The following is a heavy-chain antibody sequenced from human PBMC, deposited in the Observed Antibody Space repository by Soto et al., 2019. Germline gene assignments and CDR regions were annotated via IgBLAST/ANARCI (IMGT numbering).Heavy chain of an antibody. Sequence: SETLSLTCTVSGASISSSYWSWIRQSPERGLEWIAYVYHTGATNYNPSLKSRVTISLDTSKGQFSLNLTSLTTADTAVYFCARGGNRYSNVASGVGGFDYWGQGSLVTAPQ. V-gene: IGHV4-59*01. D-gene: IGHD4-4*01. CDR3: ARGGNRYSNVASGVGGFDY. CDR2: VYHTGAT. J-gene: IGHJ4*02. CDR1: GASISSSY.